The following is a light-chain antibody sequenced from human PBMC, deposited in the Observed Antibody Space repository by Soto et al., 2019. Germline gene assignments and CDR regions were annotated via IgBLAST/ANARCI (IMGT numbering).Light chain of an antibody. Sequence: DIQMTQSPSTLSASVGDRVTITCRASQSISSWLAWYQQKPGKAPKLLIYKASSLESGVPSRFSGSGSGTEFTITISSLQPDDFATYYCQQYPGTFGQGTKVEIK. CDR2: KAS. V-gene: IGKV1-5*03. CDR1: QSISSW. CDR3: QQYPGT. J-gene: IGKJ1*01.